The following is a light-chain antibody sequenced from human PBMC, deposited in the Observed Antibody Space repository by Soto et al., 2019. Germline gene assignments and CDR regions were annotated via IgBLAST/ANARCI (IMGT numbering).Light chain of an antibody. CDR1: SFNIGANYD. CDR3: QSYDARLSAYV. Sequence: QSVLTQPPSVSGAPGRGVTISCTGSSFNIGANYDVHWYQHLPGTGPKLLIYANSFRPSGVPDRVSASKSGSSASLAITGLQAEDEADYYCQSYDARLSAYVFGTGTKLTVL. J-gene: IGLJ1*01. V-gene: IGLV1-40*01. CDR2: ANS.